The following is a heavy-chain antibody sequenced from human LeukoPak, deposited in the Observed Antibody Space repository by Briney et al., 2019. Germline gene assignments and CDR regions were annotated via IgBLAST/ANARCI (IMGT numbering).Heavy chain of an antibody. Sequence: SETLSLTCTVSGGSISSHYWSWIRQPPGKGLEWIGYIYYSGSTNYNPSLKSRVTMSVDTSKNQFSLKLSSVTAADTAVYYCARASGGNSPYWGQGTLVTVSS. CDR3: ARASGGNSPY. D-gene: IGHD4-23*01. CDR1: GGSISSHY. V-gene: IGHV4-59*08. J-gene: IGHJ4*02. CDR2: IYYSGST.